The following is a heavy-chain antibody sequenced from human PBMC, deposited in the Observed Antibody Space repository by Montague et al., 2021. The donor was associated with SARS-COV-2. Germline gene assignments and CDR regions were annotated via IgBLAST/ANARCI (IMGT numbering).Heavy chain of an antibody. D-gene: IGHD4-17*01. V-gene: IGHV4-39*07. Sequence: NGSTYYNPSLKSRVTISVDTSKNQFSLKLSSVTAAATAVYYCSRDYGDYGSGYYYGMDVWGQGTTVTVSS. CDR3: SRDYGDYGSGYYYGMDV. CDR2: NGST. J-gene: IGHJ6*02.